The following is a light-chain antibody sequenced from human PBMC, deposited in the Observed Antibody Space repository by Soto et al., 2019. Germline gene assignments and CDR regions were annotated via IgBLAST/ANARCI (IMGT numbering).Light chain of an antibody. Sequence: QSALTQPPSASGSPGQSVTISCTGTSSDVGGYNYVSWYLQHPGKAPKLMIYEVSKRPSGVPDRFSGSKSGNTASLTVSRLQAEDEADYYCSSYAGSNNFVFGGGTKLTVL. CDR3: SSYAGSNNFV. CDR1: SSDVGGYNY. CDR2: EVS. J-gene: IGLJ2*01. V-gene: IGLV2-8*01.